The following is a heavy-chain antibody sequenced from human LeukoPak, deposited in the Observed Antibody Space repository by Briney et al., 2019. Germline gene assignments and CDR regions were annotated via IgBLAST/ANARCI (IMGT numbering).Heavy chain of an antibody. CDR1: GFTFSSYG. CDR2: IRYDGHDK. D-gene: IGHD6-13*01. CDR3: AKDPFSSSARALNWFDP. V-gene: IGHV3-30*02. Sequence: GGSLRLSCAVSGFTFSSYGMHWVRQAPGKGLEWVAFIRYDGHDKYYEDFVKGRFTISRDNSKNTLYLQMNSLRAEDTAVYYCAKDPFSSSARALNWFDPWGQGTLVTVSS. J-gene: IGHJ5*02.